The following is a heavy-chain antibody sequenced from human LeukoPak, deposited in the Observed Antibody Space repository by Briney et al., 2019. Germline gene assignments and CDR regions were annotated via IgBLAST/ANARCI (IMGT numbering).Heavy chain of an antibody. J-gene: IGHJ4*02. Sequence: ASVKVSCKASGYTFTSYYMHWVRQAPGQGLEWMGIINPSGGSTSYAQKFQGRVTMTRDMSTSTVYMELNSLRAEDTAVYYCAKLSASTTYSVDYWGQGTLVTVSS. CDR3: AKLSASTTYSVDY. D-gene: IGHD5/OR15-5a*01. V-gene: IGHV1-46*01. CDR2: INPSGGST. CDR1: GYTFTSYY.